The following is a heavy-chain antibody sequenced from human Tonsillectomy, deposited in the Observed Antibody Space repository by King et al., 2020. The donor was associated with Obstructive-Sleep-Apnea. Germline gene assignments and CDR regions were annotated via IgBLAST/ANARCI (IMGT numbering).Heavy chain of an antibody. J-gene: IGHJ3*02. D-gene: IGHD6-13*01. V-gene: IGHV4-31*03. CDR2: IYSSGST. Sequence: QMQLQESGPGLVKPSQTLSLMCTVSGGSITDAGYYWTWIRQHPGKGLEWIGYIYSSGSTYYNPSLKSRLIISIDTSQNQFSLHLTSVTAADTAVYFCARDLRMTAAGDAVAIWGRGTMVTVSS. CDR1: GGSITDAGYY. CDR3: ARDLRMTAAGDAVAI.